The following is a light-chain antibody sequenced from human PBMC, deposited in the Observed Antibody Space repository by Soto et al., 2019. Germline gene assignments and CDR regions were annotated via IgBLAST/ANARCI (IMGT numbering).Light chain of an antibody. J-gene: IGKJ1*01. Sequence: EIVLTQSPGTLSLSPGERATLSCRASESVSNNYLAWYQRKPGQAPRLLIYGASYRAPDIPYRFSGSGSGTDXTLTIARLEAEDFAVYICQQYGSTPPTFGLGTKVEI. CDR1: ESVSNNY. CDR2: GAS. V-gene: IGKV3-20*01. CDR3: QQYGSTPPT.